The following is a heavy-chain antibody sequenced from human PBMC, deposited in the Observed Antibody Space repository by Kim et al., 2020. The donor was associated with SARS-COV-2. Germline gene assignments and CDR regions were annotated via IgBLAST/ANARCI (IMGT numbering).Heavy chain of an antibody. D-gene: IGHD6-13*01. CDR3: ARVGPPSSSWYPDAFDI. V-gene: IGHV4-38-2*02. CDR1: SYSISSGYY. Sequence: SETLSLTCTVSSYSISSGYYWGWIRQPPGKGLEWIGSIYHSGSTYYNPSLKSRVTISVDTSKNQFSLKLSSVTAADTAVYYCARVGPPSSSWYPDAFDIWGQGTMVTVSS. CDR2: IYHSGST. J-gene: IGHJ3*02.